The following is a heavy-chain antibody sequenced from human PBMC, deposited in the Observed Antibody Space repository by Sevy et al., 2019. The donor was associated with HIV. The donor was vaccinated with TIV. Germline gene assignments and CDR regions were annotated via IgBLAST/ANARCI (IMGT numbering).Heavy chain of an antibody. CDR3: ARAITGVYYDSSGYSRSHAFDI. J-gene: IGHJ3*02. CDR2: IYSGGST. V-gene: IGHV3-53*01. Sequence: EGSLRLSCAASGFTVSSNYMSWVRQAPGKGLEWVSVIYSGGSTYYADSVKGRFTISRDNSKNTLYLQMNSLRAEDTAVYYCARAITGVYYDSSGYSRSHAFDIWGQGTMVTVSS. CDR1: GFTVSSNY. D-gene: IGHD3-22*01.